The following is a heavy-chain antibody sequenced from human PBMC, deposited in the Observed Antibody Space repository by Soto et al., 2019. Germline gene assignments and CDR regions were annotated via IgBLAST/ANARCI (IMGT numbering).Heavy chain of an antibody. J-gene: IGHJ4*02. V-gene: IGHV3-23*01. CDR2: ISGSGGST. CDR3: AKARGSSTPAPGSY. D-gene: IGHD2-2*01. Sequence: TGGSLRLSCAASGFTFSSYAMSWVRQTPGEGLEWVSAISGSGGSTYYADSVKGRFTISRDNSKNTVYLQMSSLRAEDTAVYYCAKARGSSTPAPGSYWGQGTLVTVSS. CDR1: GFTFSSYA.